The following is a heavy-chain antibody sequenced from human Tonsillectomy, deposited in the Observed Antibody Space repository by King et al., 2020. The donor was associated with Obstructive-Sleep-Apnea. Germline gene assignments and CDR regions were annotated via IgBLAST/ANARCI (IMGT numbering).Heavy chain of an antibody. D-gene: IGHD6-13*01. V-gene: IGHV4-59*01. CDR3: ARARGRYGSSWYPLFDY. Sequence: VQLQESGPGLVKPSETLSLTCTVSGGSISSYYWSWIRQPPGKGLEWIGYSYYSGCTNYNPSLKSRVTISVDTSKNQFSLKLSSVTAADTAVYYCARARGRYGSSWYPLFDYWGQGTLVTVSS. CDR1: GGSISSYY. J-gene: IGHJ4*02. CDR2: SYYSGCT.